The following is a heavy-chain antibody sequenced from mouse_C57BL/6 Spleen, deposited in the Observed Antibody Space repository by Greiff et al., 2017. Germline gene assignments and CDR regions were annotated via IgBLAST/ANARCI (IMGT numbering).Heavy chain of an antibody. Sequence: QVQLQQPGAELVKPGASVTMSCKASGYTFTSYWITWVKQRPGQGLEWIGDIYPGSGSTNYNEKFKSKATLTVDTSSSTAYMQLSSLTSEDSAVYYCARSNSNYAMDYWGQGTAVTVSS. CDR1: GYTFTSYW. D-gene: IGHD2-5*01. J-gene: IGHJ4*01. CDR3: ARSNSNYAMDY. V-gene: IGHV1-55*01. CDR2: IYPGSGST.